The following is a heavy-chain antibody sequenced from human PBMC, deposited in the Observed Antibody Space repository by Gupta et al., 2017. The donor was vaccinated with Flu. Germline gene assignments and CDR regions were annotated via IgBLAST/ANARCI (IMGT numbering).Heavy chain of an antibody. Sequence: GKGLEWVSAISGSGGSTYYADSVKGRFTISRDNSKNTLYLQMNSLRAEDTAVYYCAKAGRGAPYSSSCFDYWGQGTLVTVSS. V-gene: IGHV3-23*01. CDR3: AKAGRGAPYSSSCFDY. J-gene: IGHJ4*02. CDR2: ISGSGGST. D-gene: IGHD6-6*01.